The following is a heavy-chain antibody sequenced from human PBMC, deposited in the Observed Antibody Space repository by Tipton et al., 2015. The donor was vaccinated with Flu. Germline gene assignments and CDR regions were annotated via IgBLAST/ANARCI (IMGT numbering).Heavy chain of an antibody. CDR2: ISSSGTTI. J-gene: IGHJ4*02. CDR1: GDSIGSRYY. CDR3: ARGSRYFDY. V-gene: IGHV3-11*01. Sequence: SLRLSCFVSGDSIGSRYYWGWIRQPPGKGLEWVSYISSSGTTIYYADSAKGRFTISRDNAKNSLYLQMNSLRAEDTAVYSCARGSRYFDYWGQGTLVTVSS. D-gene: IGHD6-19*01.